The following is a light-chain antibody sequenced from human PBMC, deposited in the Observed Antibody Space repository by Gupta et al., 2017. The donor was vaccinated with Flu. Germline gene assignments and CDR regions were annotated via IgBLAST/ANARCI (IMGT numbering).Light chain of an antibody. CDR3: QHYANSPWT. J-gene: IGKJ1*01. Sequence: IVMTQSPGTLSLSPGERATLSCRASQTVGSFLAWYQQKPGQAPRLLIYAASSRATGISDRFSGSGSGTDFTLTISRLEAEDFAVYYCQHYANSPWTFGQGTKVEIK. V-gene: IGKV3-20*01. CDR1: QTVGSF. CDR2: AAS.